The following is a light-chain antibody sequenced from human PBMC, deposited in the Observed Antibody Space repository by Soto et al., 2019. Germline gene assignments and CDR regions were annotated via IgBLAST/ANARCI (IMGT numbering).Light chain of an antibody. CDR3: SSYTSSSTLWV. V-gene: IGLV2-14*01. Sequence: QSALTQPASLSGSPGQSITISCTGTSSDVGGYNYVSWYQQHPGKAPKLMIYEVSNRPSGVSNRFSGSKSGNTASLTISGLQAEDEADYYCSSYTSSSTLWVFGTGTKATVL. CDR2: EVS. CDR1: SSDVGGYNY. J-gene: IGLJ1*01.